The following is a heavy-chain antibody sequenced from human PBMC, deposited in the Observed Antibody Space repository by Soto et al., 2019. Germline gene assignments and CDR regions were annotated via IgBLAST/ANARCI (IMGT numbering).Heavy chain of an antibody. J-gene: IGHJ4*02. D-gene: IGHD1-26*01. CDR3: ARLKVGATSDY. CDR2: IDPSDSYT. V-gene: IGHV5-10-1*01. Sequence: PGESLKISCQGPGYSFAGHWISWVRQMPGKGLEWVGRIDPSDSYTNYSPSFEGHVTMSADTSVNTAYLQWRGLRASDTAIYFCARLKVGATSDYWGQGTLVTVSS. CDR1: GYSFAGHW.